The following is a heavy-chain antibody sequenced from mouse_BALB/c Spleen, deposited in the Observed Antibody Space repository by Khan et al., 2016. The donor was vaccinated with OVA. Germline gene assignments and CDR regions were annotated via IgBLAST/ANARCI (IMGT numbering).Heavy chain of an antibody. D-gene: IGHD1-1*01. CDR3: ARIKKIVATYFDY. V-gene: IGHV1S81*02. Sequence: VQLQQSGAELVKAGASVKMSRKAPGYTFTSYWMHWVKQRLGQGLEWFAETNPTNGRTYYNEKFKSKATLTVDKSSSTAYMLLSGPTFEDSAVYYCARIKKIVATYFDYWGQGTTLTVSS. CDR2: TNPTNGRT. J-gene: IGHJ2*01. CDR1: GYTFTSYW.